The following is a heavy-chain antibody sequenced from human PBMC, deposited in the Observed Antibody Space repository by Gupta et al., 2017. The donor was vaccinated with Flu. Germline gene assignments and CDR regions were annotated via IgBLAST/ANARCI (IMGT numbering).Heavy chain of an antibody. CDR3: ARVGPEVFFDL. D-gene: IGHD2-8*01. CDR2: ISGSGNTI. J-gene: IGHJ4*02. CDR1: GFTFSGYE. Sequence: EVQLVESGGGLVPPGGSLRLSCAASGFTFSGYEMNWVRQAPGKGLEWVSYISGSGNTIYYADSVMGRFTISRDNAKNSLYLQMSSLRVEDTAVYYCARVGPEVFFDLWGQGTLVSVSS. V-gene: IGHV3-48*03.